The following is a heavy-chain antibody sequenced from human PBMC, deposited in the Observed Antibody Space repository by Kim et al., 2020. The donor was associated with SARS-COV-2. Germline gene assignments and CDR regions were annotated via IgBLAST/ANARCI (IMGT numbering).Heavy chain of an antibody. CDR3: ARHYNYYYYGMDV. V-gene: IGHV3-7*01. CDR2: MKQDGSEK. J-gene: IGHJ6*02. CDR1: GFTFSSYW. Sequence: GGSLRLSCAASGFTFSSYWMTWVRQAPGKGLEWVANMKQDGSEKYYVDSVKGRFTISRDNTKNSLYLQMNSLRAEDTAVYYCARHYNYYYYGMDVWGQGTTVTVSS. D-gene: IGHD3-10*01.